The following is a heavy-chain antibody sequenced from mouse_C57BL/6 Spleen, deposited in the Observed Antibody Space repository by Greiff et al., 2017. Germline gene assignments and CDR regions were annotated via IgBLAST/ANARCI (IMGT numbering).Heavy chain of an antibody. CDR3: ARSRGPGALDY. V-gene: IGHV1-39*01. J-gene: IGHJ4*01. CDR1: GYSFTDYN. Sequence: VQLQQSGPELVKPGASVKISCKASGYSFTDYNMNWVKQSHGKGLEWIGVINPNYGTTSYNQKFKGKATLTVDQSSSTAYMQLNSLTSEDSEVYYWARSRGPGALDYWGQGTSVTVSS. CDR2: INPNYGTT.